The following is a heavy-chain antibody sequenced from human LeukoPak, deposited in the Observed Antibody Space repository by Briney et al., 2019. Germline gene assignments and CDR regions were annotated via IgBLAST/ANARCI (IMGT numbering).Heavy chain of an antibody. J-gene: IGHJ4*02. D-gene: IGHD6-6*01. CDR2: IYGSGSTR. CDR3: AKNLRGSSSGSN. Sequence: GGSLRLSCAASGFTFSTYAMNWVRQAPGKGLEWVSGIYGSGSTRYYADSVKGRFTIPRDNSKNTLYLQMNSLRAEDTAVYYCAKNLRGSSSGSNWGQGTLVTVSS. CDR1: GFTFSTYA. V-gene: IGHV3-23*05.